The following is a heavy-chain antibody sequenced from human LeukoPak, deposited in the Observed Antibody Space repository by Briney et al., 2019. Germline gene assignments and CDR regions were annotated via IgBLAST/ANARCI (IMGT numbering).Heavy chain of an antibody. D-gene: IGHD2-15*01. CDR3: ARALGYCSGGSCTRGYNWFDP. V-gene: IGHV4-39*01. CDR2: IYYGGST. CDR1: GGSISSGGYS. Sequence: PSETLSLTCAVSGGSISSGGYSWSWIRQPPGKGLEWIGSIYYGGSTYYNPSLKSRVTISVDTSMNQFSLKLSFVTTADTAVYYCARALGYCSGGSCTRGYNWFDPWGQGTLVTVPS. J-gene: IGHJ5*02.